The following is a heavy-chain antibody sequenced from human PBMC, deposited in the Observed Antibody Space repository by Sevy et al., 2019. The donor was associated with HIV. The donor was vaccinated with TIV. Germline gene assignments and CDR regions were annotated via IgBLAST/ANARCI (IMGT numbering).Heavy chain of an antibody. CDR1: GFTFSSYW. V-gene: IGHV3-7*01. Sequence: QLGGALRLSCAASGFTFSSYWMSWVRQAPGKGLEWVANIKQDGSEKYYVDSVKGRFTISRDNAKNSLYLQMNSLRAEDKAVYYCAREGEEYYYRSGSPFDYWGQGTLVSVSS. CDR2: IKQDGSEK. J-gene: IGHJ4*02. D-gene: IGHD3-10*01. CDR3: AREGEEYYYRSGSPFDY.